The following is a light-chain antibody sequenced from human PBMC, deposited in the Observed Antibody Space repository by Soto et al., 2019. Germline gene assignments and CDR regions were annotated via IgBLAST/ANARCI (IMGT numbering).Light chain of an antibody. CDR3: QQSGISGT. CDR1: QNIGNK. V-gene: IGKV3-15*01. Sequence: EKVMTQSPATLSVSPGESATLSCRASQNIGNKLAWYQQKPGQAPRLLIYTASTRATAVPARFSGSGSGTDFTLTISRLEPEDFAVYYCQQSGISGTFGQGTKVDIK. J-gene: IGKJ1*01. CDR2: TAS.